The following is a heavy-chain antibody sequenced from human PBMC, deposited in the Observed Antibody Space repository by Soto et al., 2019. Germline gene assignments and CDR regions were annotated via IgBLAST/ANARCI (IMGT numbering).Heavy chain of an antibody. CDR3: ARHPYSSGWAGIDDAFDI. Sequence: QLQLQESGPGLVKPSETLSLTCTVSGGSISSSSYYWGWIRQPPGKGLEWIGSIYYSGSTYYNPSLKSRVTISVDTSKNQFSLKLSSVTAADTAVYYCARHPYSSGWAGIDDAFDIWGQGTMVTVSS. V-gene: IGHV4-39*01. CDR1: GGSISSSSYY. CDR2: IYYSGST. D-gene: IGHD6-19*01. J-gene: IGHJ3*02.